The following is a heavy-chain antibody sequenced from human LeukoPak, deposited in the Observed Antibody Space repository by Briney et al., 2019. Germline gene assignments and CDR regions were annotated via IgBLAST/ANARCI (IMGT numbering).Heavy chain of an antibody. CDR1: GFTFSNFG. J-gene: IGHJ4*02. CDR3: ARKSGWYVDY. D-gene: IGHD6-19*01. V-gene: IGHV3-30*02. CDR2: IRYDGSNK. Sequence: PGGSLRLCCAASGFTFSNFGMHWVRQASGKGLEWVAFIRYDGSNKYYADSVKGRFTISRDNSKNTLYLQMNSLRAEDTAVYYCARKSGWYVDYWGQGTLVTVSS.